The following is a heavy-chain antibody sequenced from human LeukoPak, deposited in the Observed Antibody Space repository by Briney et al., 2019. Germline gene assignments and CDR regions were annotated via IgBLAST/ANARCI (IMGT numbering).Heavy chain of an antibody. Sequence: ASVKVSCKASGGTFSSYAISWVRQAPGQGLEWMGRIIPILGIANYAQKFQGRVTITADKSTSTAYVELSSLRSEDTAVYYCARYPSYSSSTQGRYYYYYYGMDVWGQGTTVTVSS. J-gene: IGHJ6*02. CDR3: ARYPSYSSSTQGRYYYYYYGMDV. D-gene: IGHD6-6*01. CDR1: GGTFSSYA. CDR2: IIPILGIA. V-gene: IGHV1-69*04.